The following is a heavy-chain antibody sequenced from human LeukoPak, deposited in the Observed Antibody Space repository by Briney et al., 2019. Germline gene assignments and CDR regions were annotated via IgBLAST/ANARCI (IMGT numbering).Heavy chain of an antibody. D-gene: IGHD5-12*01. CDR2: IGGSGGGT. Sequence: GGSLRLSCAASGFTFSSYAMNWVRQAPGKGLEWVSAIGGSGGGTYYADSVKGRFTISRDNSKNALYLQMNSLRAEDTAVYYCAKSHSGHVFDYWGQGTLVTVSS. CDR3: AKSHSGHVFDY. V-gene: IGHV3-23*01. CDR1: GFTFSSYA. J-gene: IGHJ4*02.